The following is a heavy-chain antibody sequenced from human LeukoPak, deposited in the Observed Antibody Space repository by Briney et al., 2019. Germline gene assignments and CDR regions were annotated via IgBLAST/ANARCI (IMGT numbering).Heavy chain of an antibody. CDR2: ISYDGNNK. CDR3: AKKGERTTGKLTWFDP. V-gene: IGHV3-30-3*02. D-gene: IGHD1-1*01. Sequence: GKSLRLSCTASGFTFSSYAMHWVRQAPGKGVEWVAVISYDGNNKYYADSVKGRFTFSRDNSKNTLYLQMNSLRAEDTAVYYCAKKGERTTGKLTWFDPWGQGTLVTVSS. CDR1: GFTFSSYA. J-gene: IGHJ5*02.